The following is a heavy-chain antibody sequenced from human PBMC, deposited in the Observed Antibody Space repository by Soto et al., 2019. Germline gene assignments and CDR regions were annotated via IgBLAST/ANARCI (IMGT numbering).Heavy chain of an antibody. CDR3: ARPPVDIVATKNPNHFFLSYMDV. Sequence: GESLKISCAASGFTFSSYGMHWVRQAPGKGLEWVAVIWYDGSNKYYADSVKGRFTISTDNSKNTLYLQMNSLRAEDTAVYYCARPPVDIVATKNPNHFFLSYMDVWGKGTTVTVSS. D-gene: IGHD5-12*01. CDR1: GFTFSSYG. CDR2: IWYDGSNK. V-gene: IGHV3-33*01. J-gene: IGHJ6*03.